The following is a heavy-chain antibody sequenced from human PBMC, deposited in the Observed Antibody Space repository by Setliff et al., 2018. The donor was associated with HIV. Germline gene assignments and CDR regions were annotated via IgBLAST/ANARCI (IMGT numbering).Heavy chain of an antibody. CDR3: ARGRGSQSYYYLDV. CDR2: ISPYNGRT. J-gene: IGHJ6*03. Sequence: EASVKVSCKASGYTFTNYGICWVRQAPGHGLEWMGWISPYNGRTENDDKVQGRVTMTTDASTNTAYMEVRNLTSDDTAVYYCARGRGSQSYYYLDVWGKGTTVTVSS. CDR1: GYTFTNYG. V-gene: IGHV1-18*01. D-gene: IGHD3-10*01.